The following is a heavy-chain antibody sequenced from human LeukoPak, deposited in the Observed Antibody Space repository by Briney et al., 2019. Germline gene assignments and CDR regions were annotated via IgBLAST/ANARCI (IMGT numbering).Heavy chain of an antibody. CDR2: INTNTGNP. CDR3: ARAPRHNDY. V-gene: IGHV7-4-1*02. Sequence: ASVNVSCKASGYTFTGYYMHWVRQAPGQGLEWMGWINTNTGNPTYAQGFTGRFVFSLDTSVSTAYLQISSLKAEDTAVYYCARAPRHNDYWGQGTLVTVSS. J-gene: IGHJ4*02. CDR1: GYTFTGYY.